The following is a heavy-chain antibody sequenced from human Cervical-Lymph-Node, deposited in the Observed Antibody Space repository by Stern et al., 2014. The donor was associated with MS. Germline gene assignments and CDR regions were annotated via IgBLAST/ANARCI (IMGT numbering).Heavy chain of an antibody. CDR3: ARGNWNYEGMGY. Sequence: VHLVESGGGVVQPGRSLRLSCAASGFTFSNYGMHWVRQAPGKGLEWLAVIWYDGNKKYYADSVKGRFTISRDNSKNTLFLQISSLTAEDTALYYCARGNWNYEGMGYWGQGTLVTVSS. V-gene: IGHV3-33*01. CDR2: IWYDGNKK. D-gene: IGHD1-7*01. J-gene: IGHJ4*02. CDR1: GFTFSNYG.